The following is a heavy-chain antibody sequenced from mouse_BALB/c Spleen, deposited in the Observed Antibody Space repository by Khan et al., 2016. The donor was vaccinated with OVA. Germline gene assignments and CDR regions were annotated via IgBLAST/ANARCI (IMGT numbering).Heavy chain of an antibody. V-gene: IGHV3-2*02. J-gene: IGHJ2*01. CDR2: ISYSVNT. Sequence: EVQLQESGPGLVKPSQSLSLTCTVTGYSITSDYAWNWIRQFPGNKLEWMGFISYSVNTNYNPSLKSRISITRDTSKNQFFLQLNSVTTEDTATYYCARVYGGDFDYWGQGTTLTVSS. D-gene: IGHD1-1*01. CDR1: GYSITSDYA. CDR3: ARVYGGDFDY.